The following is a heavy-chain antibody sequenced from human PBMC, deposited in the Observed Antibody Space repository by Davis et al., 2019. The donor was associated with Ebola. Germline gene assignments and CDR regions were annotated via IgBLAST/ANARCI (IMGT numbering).Heavy chain of an antibody. J-gene: IGHJ5*02. D-gene: IGHD6-6*01. Sequence: GGSLRLSCAASGFTVSSNYMSWVRQAPGKGLEWVSVIYSGGSTYYADSVKGRFTISRDNSKNTLYLQMNSLRAEDTAVYYCAREMYSSSSSWFDPRGQGTLVTVSS. CDR1: GFTVSSNY. CDR3: AREMYSSSSSWFDP. V-gene: IGHV3-53*01. CDR2: IYSGGST.